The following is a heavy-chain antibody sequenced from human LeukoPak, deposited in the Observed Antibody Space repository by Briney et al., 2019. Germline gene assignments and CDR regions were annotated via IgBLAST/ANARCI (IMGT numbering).Heavy chain of an antibody. CDR3: AKSYGSGSYYVDYMDV. D-gene: IGHD3-10*01. CDR2: ISSSSSYI. CDR1: GFTFSSYS. Sequence: GSLRLSCAASGFTFSSYSMNWVRQAPGKGLEWVSSISSSSSYIYYADSVKGRFTISRDNSKNTLYLQMNSLRAEDTAVYYCAKSYGSGSYYVDYMDVWGKGTTVTVSS. V-gene: IGHV3-21*04. J-gene: IGHJ6*03.